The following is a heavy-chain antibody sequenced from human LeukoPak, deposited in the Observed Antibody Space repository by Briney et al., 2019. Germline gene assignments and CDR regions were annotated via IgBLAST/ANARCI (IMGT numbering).Heavy chain of an antibody. CDR3: ARGIAAAEN. Sequence: GGSLRLSCAASGFTFSSYAMHWVRQAPGKGLEWVAVISYDGSNKYYADSVEGRFTISRDNSKNTLYLQMNSLRAEDTAVYYCARGIAAAENWGQGTLVTVSS. D-gene: IGHD6-13*01. J-gene: IGHJ4*02. V-gene: IGHV3-30-3*01. CDR1: GFTFSSYA. CDR2: ISYDGSNK.